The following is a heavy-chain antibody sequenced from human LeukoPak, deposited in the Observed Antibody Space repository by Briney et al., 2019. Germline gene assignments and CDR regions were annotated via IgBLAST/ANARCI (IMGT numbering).Heavy chain of an antibody. Sequence: ASVKVSCRASGGTFSSSAINWVRQAPGQGLEWMGWISAYNGNTNYAQKLQGRVTMTTDTSTSTAYMELRSLRSDDTAVYYCAREGTTGTEGDYWGQGTLVTVSS. J-gene: IGHJ4*02. CDR3: AREGTTGTEGDY. CDR2: ISAYNGNT. D-gene: IGHD1-1*01. CDR1: GGTFSSSA. V-gene: IGHV1-18*01.